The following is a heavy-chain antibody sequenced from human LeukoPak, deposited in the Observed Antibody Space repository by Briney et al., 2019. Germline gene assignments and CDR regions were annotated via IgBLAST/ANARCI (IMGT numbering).Heavy chain of an antibody. CDR1: GFTFVVYT. CDR3: AKDGRNYFDY. V-gene: IGHV3-43*01. CDR2: ISWDGGST. Sequence: GGSLRLSCAAPGFTFVVYTMHGVGKARGKGLDWVSLISWDGGSTYYADSVKGRFTISRDNSKNSLYLQMNSLRTEDTALYYCAKDGRNYFDYWGQGTLVTVSS. J-gene: IGHJ4*02.